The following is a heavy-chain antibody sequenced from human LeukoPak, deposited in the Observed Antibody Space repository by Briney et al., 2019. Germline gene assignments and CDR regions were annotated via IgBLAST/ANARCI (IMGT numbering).Heavy chain of an antibody. CDR1: GFIFSNCW. V-gene: IGHV3-7*01. D-gene: IGHD4-11*01. CDR3: ATYSTRNAREFQS. J-gene: IGHJ1*01. CDR2: IKTDASEK. Sequence: HPGGSLRLSCEPSGFIFSNCWMTWVRQAPGKGLEWVANIKTDASEKYYADSVKGRFTISRDNAKMSLYLQMNSLRVEDTAVYYCATYSTRNAREFQSWGQGTLVTVSS.